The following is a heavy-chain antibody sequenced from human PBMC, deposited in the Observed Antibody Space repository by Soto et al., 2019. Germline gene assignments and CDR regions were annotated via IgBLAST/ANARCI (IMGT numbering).Heavy chain of an antibody. Sequence: PPGKGLEWIGEINQSGSTNYNPPLKSRVTISVDTSKNQFSLKLSSVTAADTAVYYCARTYSSSWSPFDHWGQGTLVTVSS. D-gene: IGHD6-13*01. V-gene: IGHV4-34*01. CDR3: ARTYSSSWSPFDH. CDR2: INQSGST. J-gene: IGHJ4*02.